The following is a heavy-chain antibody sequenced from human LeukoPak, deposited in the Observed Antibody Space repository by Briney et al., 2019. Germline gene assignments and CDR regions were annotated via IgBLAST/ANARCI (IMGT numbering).Heavy chain of an antibody. V-gene: IGHV1-69*13. CDR3: ARDGDIVVVPAATPYNWFDP. CDR2: IIPIFGTA. CDR1: GGTFSSYA. D-gene: IGHD2-2*01. Sequence: SVKVSCKASGGTFSSYAISWVRQAPGQGLEWMGGIIPIFGTANYAQKFQGRVTITADESTSTAYMELSSLRSEDTAVCYCARDGDIVVVPAATPYNWFDPWGQGTLVTVSS. J-gene: IGHJ5*02.